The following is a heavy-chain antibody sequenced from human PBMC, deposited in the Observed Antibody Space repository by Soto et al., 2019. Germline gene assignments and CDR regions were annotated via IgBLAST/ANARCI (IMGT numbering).Heavy chain of an antibody. D-gene: IGHD3-10*01. CDR2: IYYSGTP. Sequence: SQTLPLTCTAAGSSFSGYSWSSIRQPPGKGLEWLGYIYYSGTPKYTPSLESRVTISVDTSKNQFSLKLSSVTAADTAVYYCARYAYGSGNDYNIDYWGQGILVTVSS. J-gene: IGHJ4*02. CDR3: ARYAYGSGNDYNIDY. CDR1: GSSFSGYS. V-gene: IGHV4-59*12.